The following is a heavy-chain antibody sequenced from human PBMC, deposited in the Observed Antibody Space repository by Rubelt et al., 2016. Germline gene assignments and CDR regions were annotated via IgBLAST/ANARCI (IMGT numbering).Heavy chain of an antibody. V-gene: IGHV3-38-3*01. D-gene: IGHD6-25*01. CDR2: ISGGST. CDR3: SASAPTLFPLVSCENSPSDTSSVAVGCLAQDF. Sequence: VQLVESGGGLVKPGGSLRLSCAASGFTVSGNEMSWVRQAPGKGLEWVSSISGGSTYYADSRKGRFTISRDNSKNTLHLQMNSLRAEDTAVYYWSASAPTLFPLVSCENSPSDTSSVAVGCLAQDF. J-gene: IGHJ2*01. CDR1: GFTVSGNE.